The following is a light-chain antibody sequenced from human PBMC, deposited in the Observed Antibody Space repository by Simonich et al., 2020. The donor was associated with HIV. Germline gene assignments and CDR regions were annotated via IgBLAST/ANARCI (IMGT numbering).Light chain of an antibody. CDR2: DVS. J-gene: IGLJ2*01. CDR3: SSYTSSSTVV. Sequence: QSALTQPASVSGSPGQSITISCTGTSSDVGSYNLVSWYQQHPGKAPKLMIYDVSKRPSGVPDRFSGSKSGNTASLTISGLQAEDEADYYCSSYTSSSTVVFGGGTKLTVL. CDR1: SSDVGSYNL. V-gene: IGLV2-14*02.